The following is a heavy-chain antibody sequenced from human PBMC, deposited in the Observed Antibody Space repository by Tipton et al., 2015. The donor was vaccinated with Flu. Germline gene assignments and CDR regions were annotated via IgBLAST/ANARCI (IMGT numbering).Heavy chain of an antibody. Sequence: SLRLSCAASGFTFSSYDMHWVRQATGKGLEWVSAIGTAGDTYYPGSVKGRFTISRENAKNSLYLQMNSLRAGDTAVYYCARGMVYGYRTLYGMDVWGQGTTVTVSS. D-gene: IGHD2-8*01. V-gene: IGHV3-13*01. CDR1: GFTFSSYD. J-gene: IGHJ6*02. CDR2: IGTAGDT. CDR3: ARGMVYGYRTLYGMDV.